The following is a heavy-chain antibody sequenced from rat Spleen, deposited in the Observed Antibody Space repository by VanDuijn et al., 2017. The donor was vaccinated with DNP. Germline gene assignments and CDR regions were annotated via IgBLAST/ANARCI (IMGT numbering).Heavy chain of an antibody. J-gene: IGHJ3*01. D-gene: IGHD1-4*01. V-gene: IGHV5-31*01. CDR2: ITGSGDIT. CDR3: ARRDYPVPAY. Sequence: EVQLVESGGDIVQAGGSLKLSCVASGFTINNYWLTWVRQVPGKGLEWVASITGSGDITNYLDSVMGRFTISKDNAKNTLYLQMNSLKSEDTATYYCARRDYPVPAYWGQGTLVTVSS. CDR1: GFTINNYW.